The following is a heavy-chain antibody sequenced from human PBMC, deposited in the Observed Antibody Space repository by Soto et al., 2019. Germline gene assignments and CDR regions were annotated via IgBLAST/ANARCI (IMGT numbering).Heavy chain of an antibody. D-gene: IGHD2-15*01. J-gene: IGHJ6*03. Sequence: DVQLVESGGGLVQPGGSLTLSCAGSGFTVTSKYMSWVRQAPGKGLEWVSLIQRGGSTFYADSLKGRFCISRDNSKNTVYLGMISLRAEDTVVYYCARDDVDCSGSRCYGVPVDVWGKATTVTV. V-gene: IGHV3-66*01. CDR3: ARDDVDCSGSRCYGVPVDV. CDR1: GFTVTSKY. CDR2: IQRGGST.